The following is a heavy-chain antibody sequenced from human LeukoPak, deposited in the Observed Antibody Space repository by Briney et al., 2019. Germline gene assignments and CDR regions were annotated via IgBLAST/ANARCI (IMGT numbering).Heavy chain of an antibody. CDR1: GFAFDSFA. Sequence: PGGSLRLSCAASGFAFDSFAMSWVRQAPGQGLAWVSAIGDSSSHTYYADSVKGRFTISRDNSKNTLYLQMNSLRAEDTAVYYCATSWGPDTSTSRWGRDGVDVWGQGTTVTVSS. J-gene: IGHJ6*02. D-gene: IGHD3-16*01. CDR3: ATSWGPDTSTSRWGRDGVDV. V-gene: IGHV3-23*01. CDR2: IGDSSSHT.